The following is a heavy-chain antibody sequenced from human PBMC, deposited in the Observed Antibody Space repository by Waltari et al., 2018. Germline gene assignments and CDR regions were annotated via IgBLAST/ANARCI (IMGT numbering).Heavy chain of an antibody. CDR2: ISWNSGSI. J-gene: IGHJ3*02. CDR3: AKYDHSAQEINYGDYSNAFDI. D-gene: IGHD4-17*01. Sequence: EVQLVESGGGLVQPGRSLRLSCAASGFTFDDYAMHWVRPAPGQGLEWVSGISWNSGSIGYADSVKGRFTISRDNAKNSLYLQMNSLRAEDTALYYCAKYDHSAQEINYGDYSNAFDIWGQGTMVTVSS. CDR1: GFTFDDYA. V-gene: IGHV3-9*01.